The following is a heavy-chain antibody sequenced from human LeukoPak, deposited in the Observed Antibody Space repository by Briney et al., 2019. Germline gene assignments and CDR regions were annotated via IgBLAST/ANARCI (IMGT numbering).Heavy chain of an antibody. CDR1: GFTFSSYG. J-gene: IGHJ6*04. Sequence: HSGGSLRLSCAASGFTFSSYGMHWVRQAPGKGLEWVSFIYSGGSTHYADSVKGRFTISRDNAKNSLYLQMNSLRAEDTAVYYRAELGITMIGGVWGKGTTVTISS. V-gene: IGHV3-NL1*01. D-gene: IGHD3-10*02. CDR2: IYSGGST. CDR3: AELGITMIGGV.